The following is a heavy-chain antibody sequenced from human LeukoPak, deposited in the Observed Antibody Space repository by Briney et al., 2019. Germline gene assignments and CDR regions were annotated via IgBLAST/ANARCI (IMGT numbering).Heavy chain of an antibody. Sequence: SETLSLTCTVSGGSISSYYWSWIRQPAGKGLEWIGRIYTSGSTNYNPSLKSRVTMSVDTSKNQFSLKLSSVTAADTAVYYCARDNNYYGSGSYHDYWGQGTLVTASS. CDR1: GGSISSYY. D-gene: IGHD3-10*01. CDR3: ARDNNYYGSGSYHDY. V-gene: IGHV4-4*07. J-gene: IGHJ4*02. CDR2: IYTSGST.